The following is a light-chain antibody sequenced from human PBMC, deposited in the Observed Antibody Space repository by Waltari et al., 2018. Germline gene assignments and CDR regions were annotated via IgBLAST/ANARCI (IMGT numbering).Light chain of an antibody. V-gene: IGKV1-5*03. Sequence: IQMTQSPSTLSASVGDSVTITCRASQSIGRSLAWYQQKPGRAPKLLMFQASNLETGVPPRFSGSGSGTEFTLTISSLQADDFASYYCQQYKIYPLTLGGGTKVEIQ. CDR3: QQYKIYPLT. CDR2: QAS. CDR1: QSIGRS. J-gene: IGKJ4*01.